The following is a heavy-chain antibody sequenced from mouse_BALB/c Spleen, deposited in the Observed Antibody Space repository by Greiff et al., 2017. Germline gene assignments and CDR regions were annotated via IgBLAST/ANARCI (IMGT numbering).Heavy chain of an antibody. CDR2: IYPGDGST. CDR1: GYTFTSYY. CDR3: ARPYDYDD. V-gene: IGHV1S56*01. Sequence: QVQLQQSGPELVKPGASVKMSCKASGYTFTSYYIHWVKQRPGQGLEWIGWIYPGDGSTKYNEKFKGKTTLTADKSSSTAYMLLSSLTSEDSAIYFCARPYDYDDWGQGTTLTVSS. J-gene: IGHJ2*01. D-gene: IGHD2-4*01.